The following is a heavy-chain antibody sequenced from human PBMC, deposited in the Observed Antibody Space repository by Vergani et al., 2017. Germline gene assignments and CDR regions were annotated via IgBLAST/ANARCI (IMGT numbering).Heavy chain of an antibody. CDR2: IYYSGST. V-gene: IGHV4-39*01. Sequence: QLQLQESGPGLVKPSETLSLTCTVSGGSISSSSYYWGWIRQPPGTGLEWIGSIYYSGSTYYNPSLKSRVTISVDTSKNQFSLKLSSVTAADTAVYYCARLTPYYDFWSGYYLFDYWGQGTLVTVSS. CDR1: GGSISSSSYY. J-gene: IGHJ4*02. D-gene: IGHD3-3*01. CDR3: ARLTPYYDFWSGYYLFDY.